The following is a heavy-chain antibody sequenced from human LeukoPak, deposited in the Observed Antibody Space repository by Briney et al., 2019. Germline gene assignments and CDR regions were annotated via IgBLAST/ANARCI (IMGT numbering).Heavy chain of an antibody. CDR2: ISGSGGST. CDR1: GFTISSYA. CDR3: AKVSGGYSYGTFDY. J-gene: IGHJ4*02. V-gene: IGHV3-23*01. D-gene: IGHD5-18*01. Sequence: GGSLRLSCAASGFTISSYAMSWVRQAPGKGLEWVSAISGSGGSTYYADSVKGRFTISRDNSKNTLYLQMNSLRAEDTAVYYCAKVSGGYSYGTFDYWGQGTLVTVSS.